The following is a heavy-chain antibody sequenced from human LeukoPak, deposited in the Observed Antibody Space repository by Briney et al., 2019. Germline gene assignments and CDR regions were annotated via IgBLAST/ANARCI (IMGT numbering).Heavy chain of an antibody. D-gene: IGHD6-13*01. Sequence: GGSLRLSCAASGFPFSCYAMTWVRQAPGKGLEWVSTICASASNTYYTDSVKGRFTISRDNSKNTLYLQMSSLSAEDTAVYYCAKRIAAAGSPVYFDYWGQGTLVTVSS. J-gene: IGHJ4*02. CDR2: ICASASNT. V-gene: IGHV3-23*01. CDR3: AKRIAAAGSPVYFDY. CDR1: GFPFSCYA.